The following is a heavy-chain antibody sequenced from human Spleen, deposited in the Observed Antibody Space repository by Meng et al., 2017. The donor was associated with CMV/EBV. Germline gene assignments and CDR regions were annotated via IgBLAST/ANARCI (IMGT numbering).Heavy chain of an antibody. D-gene: IGHD2-2*02. J-gene: IGHJ5*02. CDR2: INPSGGST. CDR1: GYTFTSYY. CDR3: ARDRGCSSTSCYIFGFDP. Sequence: ASVKVSCKASGYTFTSYYMHWVRQAPGQGLEWMGIINPSGGSTSYAQKFQGRVTMTRDTSTSTVYMELSSLRSDDTAVYYCARDRGCSSTSCYIFGFDPWGQGTLVTVSS. V-gene: IGHV1-46*01.